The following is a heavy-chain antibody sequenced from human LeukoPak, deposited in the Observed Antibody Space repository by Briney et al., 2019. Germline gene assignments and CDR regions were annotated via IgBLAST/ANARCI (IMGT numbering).Heavy chain of an antibody. CDR1: GFTFSTYG. CDR2: IRYNGRSK. Sequence: GGSLRPSCAASGFTFSTYGMYWVRQAPGKGLEWVAFIRYNGRSKYYADSMKGRFTISRDNSENTQSLQMNSLRAEDTAVYYCAKGSGWYTTAYYFDHWGQGTLVTVSS. J-gene: IGHJ4*02. CDR3: AKGSGWYTTAYYFDH. D-gene: IGHD6-19*01. V-gene: IGHV3-30*02.